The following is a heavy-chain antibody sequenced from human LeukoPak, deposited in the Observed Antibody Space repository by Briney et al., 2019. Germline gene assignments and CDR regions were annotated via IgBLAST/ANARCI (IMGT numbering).Heavy chain of an antibody. Sequence: GESLKISCKGSGYSFTSYWIGWVRQMPGKGLEWMGIIYPGDSDTRYSPSFQGQVTTSADKSISTAYLQWSSLKASDTAMYYCARLTYYYDSSGPPISNWFDPWGQGTLVTVSS. CDR2: IYPGDSDT. CDR1: GYSFTSYW. CDR3: ARLTYYYDSSGPPISNWFDP. J-gene: IGHJ5*02. D-gene: IGHD3-22*01. V-gene: IGHV5-51*01.